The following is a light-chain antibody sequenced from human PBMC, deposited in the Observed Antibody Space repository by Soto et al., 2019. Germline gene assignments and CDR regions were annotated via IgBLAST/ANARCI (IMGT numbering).Light chain of an antibody. Sequence: IQMTQSPSTLSASVGDRVTITCRASQSISSWLAWYQQKPGKAPKLLIYKASSLESGVPSRFSGSGSGTEFTLTISSLQPDDFATYYCQQYNRYSGTFGQGTKVDTK. CDR1: QSISSW. CDR2: KAS. CDR3: QQYNRYSGT. J-gene: IGKJ1*01. V-gene: IGKV1-5*03.